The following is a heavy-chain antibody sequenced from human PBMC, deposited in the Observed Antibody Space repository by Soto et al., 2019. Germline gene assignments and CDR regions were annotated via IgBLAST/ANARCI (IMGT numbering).Heavy chain of an antibody. CDR2: ISYEGINK. D-gene: IGHD2-21*01. Sequence: SCKASGYTFSTYYMHWVRQAPGKGLEWVAVISYEGINKYYADSVRGRFTISRDNAKNTLYLQMNSLRGDDTAVYYCARVPDLRYCGTSCYPDSWGQGTLVTVSS. J-gene: IGHJ4*02. CDR1: GYTFSTYY. V-gene: IGHV3-30-3*01. CDR3: ARVPDLRYCGTSCYPDS.